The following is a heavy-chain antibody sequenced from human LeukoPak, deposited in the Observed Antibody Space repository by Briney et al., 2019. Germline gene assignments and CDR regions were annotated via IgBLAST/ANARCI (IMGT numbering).Heavy chain of an antibody. J-gene: IGHJ3*02. CDR1: GYTFTSYG. Sequence: GASVKVSCKASGYTFTSYGISWVRQAPGQGLEWMGWISAYNGNTNYAQKLQGRVTMTTVTSTSTAYMELRSLRSDDTAVYYCARDSWPIAAAAGGAFDIWGQGTMVTVSS. CDR3: ARDSWPIAAAAGGAFDI. D-gene: IGHD6-13*01. CDR2: ISAYNGNT. V-gene: IGHV1-18*01.